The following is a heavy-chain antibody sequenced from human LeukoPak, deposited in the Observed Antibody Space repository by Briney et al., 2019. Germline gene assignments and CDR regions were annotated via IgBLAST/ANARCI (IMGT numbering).Heavy chain of an antibody. CDR2: IKQDGSEK. D-gene: IGHD6-13*01. Sequence: PGGSLRLSCAASGFTFSSYWMSWVRQAPGKGLEWVANIKQDGSEKYYVDSVKGRFTISRDNAKNSLYLQMNSLRAEDTAVYYCAREKAAAGTESDAFDIWGQGTMVTVSS. J-gene: IGHJ3*02. CDR1: GFTFSSYW. V-gene: IGHV3-7*01. CDR3: AREKAAAGTESDAFDI.